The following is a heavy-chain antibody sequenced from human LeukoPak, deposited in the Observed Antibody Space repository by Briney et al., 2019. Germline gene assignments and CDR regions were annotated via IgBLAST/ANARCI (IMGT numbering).Heavy chain of an antibody. CDR1: GYSFTSYW. CDR3: ASSSSSSSTFDY. J-gene: IGHJ4*02. D-gene: IGHD6-6*01. CDR2: IYPGDSDI. V-gene: IGHV5-51*03. Sequence: KPGEFLKISCKGSGYSFTSYWSGWVRQMPGKGLEWMGIIYPGDSDIRYSPSFQGQVTISADKSINTAYLQWSSLKASDTAMYYCASSSSSSSTFDYWGQGTLVTVSS.